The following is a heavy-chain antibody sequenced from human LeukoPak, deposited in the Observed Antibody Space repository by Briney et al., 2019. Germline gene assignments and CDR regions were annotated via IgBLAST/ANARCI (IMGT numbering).Heavy chain of an antibody. V-gene: IGHV4-34*01. J-gene: IGHJ5*02. CDR3: AHSMVRGEGFDP. Sequence: SETLSLTCAVYGGSFSGYYWSWIRQPPGKGLEWIGEINHSGSTNYNPSLKSRVTISVDTSKNQFSLKLSSVTAADTAVYYCAHSMVRGEGFDPWGQGTLVTVSS. CDR1: GGSFSGYY. D-gene: IGHD3-10*01. CDR2: INHSGST.